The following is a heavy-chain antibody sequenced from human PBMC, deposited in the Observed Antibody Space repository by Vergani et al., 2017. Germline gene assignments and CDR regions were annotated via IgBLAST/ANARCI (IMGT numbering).Heavy chain of an antibody. D-gene: IGHD3-10*01. Sequence: QVQLQESGPGLVKPPGTLSLTCAVSGDSISSNNCWTWVRQPPGKGLEWIGEICHTEDTKYNPSLKSRFTISVDTSKNQFSLKLSSVTAADTAVYYCARVGFGELLHIDYWGQGTLVTVSS. V-gene: IGHV4-4*03. CDR3: ARVGFGELLHIDY. J-gene: IGHJ4*02. CDR1: GDSISSNNC. CDR2: ICHTEDT.